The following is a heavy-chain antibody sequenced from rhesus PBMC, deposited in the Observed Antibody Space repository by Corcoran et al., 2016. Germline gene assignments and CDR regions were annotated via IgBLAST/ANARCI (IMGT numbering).Heavy chain of an antibody. J-gene: IGHJ5-1*01. V-gene: IGHV4-122*02. CDR1: GYSISSGYY. CDR2: STSSRGT. CDR3: AGGSLWRFDV. Sequence: QVQLQESGPGLVKPSETLSLTCAVSGYSISSGYYWSWFRQPPGRGLGWIWFSTSSRGTSSPPARQSRVTFPGATSEYPYLLRGSAGTSAGAAGYCWAGGSLWRFDVWGPGVLVTVSS. D-gene: IGHD1-44*02.